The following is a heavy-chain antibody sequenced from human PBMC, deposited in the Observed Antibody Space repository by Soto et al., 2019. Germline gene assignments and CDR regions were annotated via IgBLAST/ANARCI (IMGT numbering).Heavy chain of an antibody. J-gene: IGHJ6*03. CDR3: FFFKETAPPETSTLSYM. Sequence: GGSLRLSFAAHGFTFSNNAMDWFGQAPGKGLEWVAVISYDGSIKYIAESVKGRFTISRDNSKNTLFLQMNSLRAEDTAVYFFFFFKETAPPETSTLSYM. V-gene: IGHV3-30-3*01. CDR1: GFTFSNNA. D-gene: IGHD1-1*01. CDR2: ISYDGSIK.